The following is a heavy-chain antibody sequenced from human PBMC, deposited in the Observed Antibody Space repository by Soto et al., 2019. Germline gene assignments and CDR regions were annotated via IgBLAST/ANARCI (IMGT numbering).Heavy chain of an antibody. D-gene: IGHD2-2*01. CDR1: GYSFTGYS. V-gene: IGHV1-46*01. J-gene: IGHJ6*02. CDR3: ARAGGYCSSTSCSKNYYYGMDV. CDR2: INPSGGST. Sequence: ASVKVSCKASGYSFTGYSMHWVRQAPGQGLEWMGIINPSGGSTSYAQKFQGRVTMTRDTSTSTVYMELSSLRSEDTAVYYCARAGGYCSSTSCSKNYYYGMDVWGQGTTVTVSS.